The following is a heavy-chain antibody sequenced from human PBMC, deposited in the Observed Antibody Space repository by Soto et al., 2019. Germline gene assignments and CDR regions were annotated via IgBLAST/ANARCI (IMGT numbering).Heavy chain of an antibody. Sequence: PGGSLRLSCAASGFKFSNYAMSWVRQAPGKGLEWVSLISATGGGTYYADSVKCRFTISRDNSHNTLYLQVHSLTAEDTAVYYCAKDRRAGGNSAFYFDFLGQGAQVTVSS. CDR2: ISATGGGT. V-gene: IGHV3-23*01. CDR3: AKDRRAGGNSAFYFDF. D-gene: IGHD3-16*01. CDR1: GFKFSNYA. J-gene: IGHJ4*02.